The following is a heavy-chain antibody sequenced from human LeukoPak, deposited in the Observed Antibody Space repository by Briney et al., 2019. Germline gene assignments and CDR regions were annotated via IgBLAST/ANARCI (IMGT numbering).Heavy chain of an antibody. CDR2: IYPGDSDT. CDR3: ARVETARPPYFDY. J-gene: IGHJ4*02. D-gene: IGHD6-6*01. CDR1: GYSFTTYW. Sequence: GESLKISCKGSGYSFTTYWIAWVRQMPGKGLEWMGIIYPGDSDTRYSLSFQGQVTISADKSISTAYLQWSSLKASDTAVYYCARVETARPPYFDYWGQGTLVTVSS. V-gene: IGHV5-51*01.